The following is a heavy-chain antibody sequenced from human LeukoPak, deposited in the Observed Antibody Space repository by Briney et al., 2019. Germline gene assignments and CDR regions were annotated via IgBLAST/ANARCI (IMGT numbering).Heavy chain of an antibody. CDR2: VYSSGST. D-gene: IGHD3/OR15-3a*01. Sequence: SETLSLTCTVSGGAISGYYWSWIRQPAGKGLEWLGRVYSSGSTKYNPSLESRVTMSVDTSKNQFSLKLNFVTAADTAVYYCARVGSGYDFFDYWGQGTLVSVSS. J-gene: IGHJ4*02. CDR1: GGAISGYY. V-gene: IGHV4-4*07. CDR3: ARVGSGYDFFDY.